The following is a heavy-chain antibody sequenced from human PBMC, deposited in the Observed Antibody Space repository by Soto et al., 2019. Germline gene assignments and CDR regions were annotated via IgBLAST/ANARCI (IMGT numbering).Heavy chain of an antibody. CDR3: ARDVVVVPAANVVNYYYYGMDV. J-gene: IGHJ6*02. Sequence: ASVKVSCKASGYTFTSYGISWVRQAPGQGLEWMGWISAYNGNTNYAQKLQGRVTMTTDTSTSTAYMELGSLRSDDTAVYYCARDVVVVPAANVVNYYYYGMDVWGQGTTVTVS. CDR2: ISAYNGNT. D-gene: IGHD2-2*01. CDR1: GYTFTSYG. V-gene: IGHV1-18*04.